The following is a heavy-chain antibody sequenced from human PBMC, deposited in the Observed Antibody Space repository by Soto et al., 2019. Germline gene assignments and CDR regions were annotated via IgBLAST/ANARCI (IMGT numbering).Heavy chain of an antibody. CDR2: ISTFNGKT. CDR3: ARLLTEGATFREDAFDL. J-gene: IGHJ3*01. D-gene: IGHD3-9*01. Sequence: QIQLVQSGGDVKTPGASVKVSCTTSRYTFTSHGIAWVRQAPGQGLEWMGWISTFNGKTDYAQKFQGRVTMTADTITRTVHMELRSLRSDDTAVYYCARLLTEGATFREDAFDLWVPGTKVTVSS. CDR1: RYTFTSHG. V-gene: IGHV1-18*01.